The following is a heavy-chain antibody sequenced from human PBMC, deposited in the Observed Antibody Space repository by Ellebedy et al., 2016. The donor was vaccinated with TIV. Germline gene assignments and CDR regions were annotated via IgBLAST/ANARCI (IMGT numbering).Heavy chain of an antibody. D-gene: IGHD5-18*01. CDR1: GYKLTNYW. V-gene: IGHV5-51*01. Sequence: PGGSLRLSCRGSGYKLTNYWIGWVRQMPGKGLEWIGTLYPGDSNTMYSPSFQGQVTISADKSVSTAYLQWTSLKASDTALYFCASNYGYGVPVDFWGQGTLVIVSS. J-gene: IGHJ4*02. CDR2: LYPGDSNT. CDR3: ASNYGYGVPVDF.